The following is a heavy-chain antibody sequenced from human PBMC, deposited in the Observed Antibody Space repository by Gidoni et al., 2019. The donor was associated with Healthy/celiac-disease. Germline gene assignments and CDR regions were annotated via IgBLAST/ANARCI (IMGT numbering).Heavy chain of an antibody. D-gene: IGHD6-13*01. Sequence: QLQLQESGPGLVKPSETLSLTCPVSGGSISSSSYYWGWIRQPPGKGLEWIGSIYYSGSTYYHPSLKSRVTISVDPSKNQFSLKLSSVTAADTAVYYCARRNSASWYYFDYWGQGTLVTVSS. CDR3: ARRNSASWYYFDY. J-gene: IGHJ4*02. CDR2: IYYSGST. CDR1: GGSISSSSYY. V-gene: IGHV4-39*01.